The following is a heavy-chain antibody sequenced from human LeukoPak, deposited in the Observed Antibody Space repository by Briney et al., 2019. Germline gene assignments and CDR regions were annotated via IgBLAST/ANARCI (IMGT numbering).Heavy chain of an antibody. D-gene: IGHD2-2*02. CDR3: ARRTGYCSSTSCYMAFDI. CDR1: GGSISSSSYY. Sequence: SETLSLTCTVSGGSISSSSYYWGWIRQPPGKGREWIGSIYHSGSTYYNPSLKSRVTISVDTTKNQFSLKLSSVTAADTAVYYCARRTGYCSSTSCYMAFDIWGQGTMVTVSS. J-gene: IGHJ3*02. CDR2: IYHSGST. V-gene: IGHV4-39*07.